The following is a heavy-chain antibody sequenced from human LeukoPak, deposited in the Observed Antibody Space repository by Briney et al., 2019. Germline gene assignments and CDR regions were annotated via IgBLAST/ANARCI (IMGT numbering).Heavy chain of an antibody. CDR1: GFTFSSYW. CDR2: ITSDGSST. CDR3: ATFGSSSWGGY. D-gene: IGHD6-13*01. V-gene: IGHV3-74*01. J-gene: IGHJ4*02. Sequence: GGSLRLSCAASGFTFSSYWMHWVRQAPGKGLVWVSRITSDGSSTNYADSVKGRFTISRDNAKNTLYLQMNSLRAEDTAVYYCATFGSSSWGGYWGQGTLVIVSS.